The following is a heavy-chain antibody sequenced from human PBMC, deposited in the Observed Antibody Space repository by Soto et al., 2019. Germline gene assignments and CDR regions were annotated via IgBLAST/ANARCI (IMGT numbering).Heavy chain of an antibody. CDR2: ISSSSSTI. CDR1: GFTFSSYS. CDR3: ARVDYGDHYYYYYMDV. Sequence: GESLKISCAASGFTFSSYSMNWVRQAPGKGLEWVSYISSSSSTIYYADSVKGRFTISRDNAKNSLYLQMNSLRAEDTAVYYCARVDYGDHYYYYYMDVWGKGTTVTVSS. V-gene: IGHV3-48*01. J-gene: IGHJ6*03. D-gene: IGHD4-17*01.